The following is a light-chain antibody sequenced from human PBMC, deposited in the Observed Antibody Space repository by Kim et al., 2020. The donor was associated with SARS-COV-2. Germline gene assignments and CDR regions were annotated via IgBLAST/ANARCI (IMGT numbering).Light chain of an antibody. J-gene: IGKJ1*01. V-gene: IGKV3-15*01. CDR1: QSVSSN. Sequence: SPGERATLSCRASQSVSSNLAWYQQKPGQAPRRLISGASTRATGIPARFSGSGSGTEFTLTISSLQSEDFAVYYCQQYNNWPPWTFGQGTKVDIK. CDR3: QQYNNWPPWT. CDR2: GAS.